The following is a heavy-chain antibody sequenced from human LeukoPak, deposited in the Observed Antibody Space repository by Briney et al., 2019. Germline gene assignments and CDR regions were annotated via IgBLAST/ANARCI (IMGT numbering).Heavy chain of an antibody. D-gene: IGHD2-15*01. CDR3: AREYCSGGSCYFDY. Sequence: SWIXQHPGTGLXXIGYIYYSGSTYYNPSLKSRVTISVDTSKNQFSLKLSSVTAADTAVYYCAREYCSGGSCYFDYWGQGTLVTVSS. V-gene: IGHV4-31*02. CDR2: IYYSGST. J-gene: IGHJ4*02.